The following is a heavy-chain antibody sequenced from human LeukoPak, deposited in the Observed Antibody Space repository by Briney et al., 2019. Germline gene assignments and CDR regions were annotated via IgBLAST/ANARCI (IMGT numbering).Heavy chain of an antibody. J-gene: IGHJ4*02. V-gene: IGHV4-34*01. CDR2: INHSGST. CDR1: GGSFSGYY. Sequence: KPSETLSLTCAVYGGSFSGYYWSWIRQPPGKGLEWIGEINHSGSTNHNPSLKSRVTISVDTSKNQFSLKLSSVTAADTAVYYCARDSGYDARKSDYWGQGTLVTVSS. CDR3: ARDSGYDARKSDY. D-gene: IGHD5-12*01.